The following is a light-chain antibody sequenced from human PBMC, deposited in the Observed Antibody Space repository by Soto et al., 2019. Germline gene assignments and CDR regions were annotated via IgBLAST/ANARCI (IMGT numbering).Light chain of an antibody. CDR1: QDISNY. CDR3: QKYNSAPLT. V-gene: IGKV1-27*01. J-gene: IGKJ4*01. Sequence: DIQMTQSPSSLSASVGDRVTITCRASQDISNYLAWCQQKPGKVPKLLIYAASTLQSGVPSRFSGSGSGTDFTLTISSLQPEDVATYYCQKYNSAPLTFGGGTKVDIK. CDR2: AAS.